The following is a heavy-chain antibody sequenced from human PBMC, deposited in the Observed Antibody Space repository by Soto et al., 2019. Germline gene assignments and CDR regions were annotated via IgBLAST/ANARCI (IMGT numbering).Heavy chain of an antibody. D-gene: IGHD3-10*01. Sequence: KPSETLSLTCTVSGGSISSYYWSWIRQPPGKGLEWIGYIYYSGSTNYNPSLKSRVTISVDTSKNQFSLKLSSVTAADTAVYYCARLNAGSGSYYYYYYGMDVWGQGTTVTVSS. CDR1: GGSISSYY. V-gene: IGHV4-59*08. J-gene: IGHJ6*02. CDR2: IYYSGST. CDR3: ARLNAGSGSYYYYYYGMDV.